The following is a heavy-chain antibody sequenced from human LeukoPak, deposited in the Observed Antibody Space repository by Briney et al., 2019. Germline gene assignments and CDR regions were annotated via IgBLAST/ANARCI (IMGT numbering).Heavy chain of an antibody. J-gene: IGHJ4*02. CDR3: AKDRSSSSSWYYFDY. V-gene: IGHV3-9*01. CDR1: GFTFDDYA. CDR2: ISWNSGSI. Sequence: GRSLRLSCAASGFTFDDYAMHWVRQAPGKGLEWVSGISWNSGSIGYADSVKGRFTISRDNAKNSLYLQMNSLRAEDTALYYCAKDRSSSSSWYYFDYWGQGTLVTVSS. D-gene: IGHD6-13*01.